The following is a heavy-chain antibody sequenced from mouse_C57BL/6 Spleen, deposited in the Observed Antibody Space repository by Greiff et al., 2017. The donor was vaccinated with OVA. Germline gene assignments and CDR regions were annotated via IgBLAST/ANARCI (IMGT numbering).Heavy chain of an antibody. Sequence: EVKLQESGPGLVKPSQSLSLTCSVTGYSITSGYYWNWIRQFPGNKLEWMGYISYDGSNNYNPSLKNRISITRDTSKNQFFLKLNSVTTEDTATYYCARGGSNYVYFDYWGQGTTLTVSS. CDR1: GYSITSGYY. CDR2: ISYDGSN. V-gene: IGHV3-6*01. CDR3: ARGGSNYVYFDY. J-gene: IGHJ2*01. D-gene: IGHD1-1*01.